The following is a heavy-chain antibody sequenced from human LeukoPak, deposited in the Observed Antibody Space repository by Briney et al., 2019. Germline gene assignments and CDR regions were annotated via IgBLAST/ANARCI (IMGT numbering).Heavy chain of an antibody. CDR1: GGSISSHY. J-gene: IGHJ4*02. D-gene: IGHD1-26*01. CDR2: IYYSGST. CDR3: ARARYSGSYYIDY. Sequence: SETLSLTCIVSGGSISSHYWSWIRQPPGKGLEGIGYIYYSGSTNYNPSLKSRVTISVDTSKNQFSLKLSSVTAADTAVYYCARARYSGSYYIDYWGQGTLVTVSS. V-gene: IGHV4-59*11.